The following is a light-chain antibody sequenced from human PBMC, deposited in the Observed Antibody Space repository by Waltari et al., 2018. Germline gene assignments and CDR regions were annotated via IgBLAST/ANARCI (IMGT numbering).Light chain of an antibody. V-gene: IGLV8-61*01. Sequence: QTVVTQEPSFSVSPGGTVTLTCCLSSGPVSSTYHPTWYQQTPGQAPRTLIYSTNIRSSGVPDRFSGSILGNKAALTITGAQTDDESDYICALHMGSGIWVFGAGTKVTVL. CDR1: SGPVSSTYH. CDR2: STN. CDR3: ALHMGSGIWV. J-gene: IGLJ3*02.